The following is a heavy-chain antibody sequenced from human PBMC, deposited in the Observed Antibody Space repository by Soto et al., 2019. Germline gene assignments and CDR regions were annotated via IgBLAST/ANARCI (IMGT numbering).Heavy chain of an antibody. D-gene: IGHD3-10*01. CDR2: LYYSGST. J-gene: IGHJ4*01. CDR3: ARAGITITYGLFDY. V-gene: IGHV4-31*03. CDR1: GGSISRGGYY. Sequence: SETLSLTCTVSGGSISRGGYYWRWIRQHPGKGLEWIGYLYYSGSTYYNPSLKSRVTISVDTSKHHFSLTLSSLTVADTAVYYCARAGITITYGLFDYGGHGTLVTVSS.